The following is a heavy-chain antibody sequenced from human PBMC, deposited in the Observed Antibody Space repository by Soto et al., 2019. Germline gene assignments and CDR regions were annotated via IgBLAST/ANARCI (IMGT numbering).Heavy chain of an antibody. CDR2: ISGKNGNT. Sequence: QVQLVQSGVEVKKPGASVKVSCKASGYTFISHGISWVRQAPGQGLGWMGWISGKNGNTNYAQKLRGRVTLTTDTSTSTAYMELRSLRSDDTAVYYCARVSSSIVVVPDYGMDVWGQGTTVTVSS. CDR3: ARVSSSIVVVPDYGMDV. CDR1: GYTFISHG. V-gene: IGHV1-18*04. D-gene: IGHD2-15*01. J-gene: IGHJ6*02.